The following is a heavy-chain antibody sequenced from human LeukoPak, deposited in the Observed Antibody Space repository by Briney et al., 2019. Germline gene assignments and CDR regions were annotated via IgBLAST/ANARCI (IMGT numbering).Heavy chain of an antibody. CDR1: GFTFSSYG. V-gene: IGHV3-NL1*01. CDR2: ISWNSGSI. J-gene: IGHJ4*02. Sequence: GGSLRLSCAASGFTFSSYGMHWVRQAPGKGLEWVSGISWNSGSIGYADSVKGRFTISRDNSKNTLYLQMNSLRAEDTAVYYCAKDRRPYSSGWYYFDYWGQGTLVTVSS. D-gene: IGHD6-19*01. CDR3: AKDRRPYSSGWYYFDY.